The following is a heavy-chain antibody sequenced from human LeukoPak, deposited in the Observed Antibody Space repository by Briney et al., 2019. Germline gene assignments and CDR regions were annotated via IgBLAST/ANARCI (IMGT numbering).Heavy chain of an antibody. CDR1: RFTFSSYA. D-gene: IGHD2-15*01. Sequence: GGSLRPSCAASRFTFSSYAMSWVRQAPGKGLEWVSDISDGGGSTSYADSVKGRLTISRDNSKNTLSLQMNSLRVEDTAVYYCARGAGYGTYDYWGQGTLVTVSS. J-gene: IGHJ4*02. V-gene: IGHV3-23*01. CDR3: ARGAGYGTYDY. CDR2: ISDGGGST.